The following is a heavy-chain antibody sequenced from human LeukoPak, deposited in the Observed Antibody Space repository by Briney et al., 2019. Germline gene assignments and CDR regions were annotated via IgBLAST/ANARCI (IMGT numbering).Heavy chain of an antibody. V-gene: IGHV3-23*01. CDR2: ISGSGGST. J-gene: IGHJ5*02. Sequence: GGSLRLSCAASGFTFSSYAMSWVRQAPGKGLEWVSAISGSGGSTYYADSVKGRFTISRDNSKNTLYLQMNSLRAEDTAVYYCAKVRFGEFRTRNWFDPWGQGTLVTVSS. CDR3: AKVRFGEFRTRNWFDP. D-gene: IGHD3-10*01. CDR1: GFTFSSYA.